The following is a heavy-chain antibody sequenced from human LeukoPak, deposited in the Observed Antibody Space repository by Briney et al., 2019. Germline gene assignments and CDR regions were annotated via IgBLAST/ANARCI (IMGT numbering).Heavy chain of an antibody. Sequence: SETLSHTCSVSGGSISSGDYYWSWIRQPPGKGLEWIGYIYYSGSTYYNPPLKSRVTISADTSKNQISLSLSSVTAADTALYFCARVGGHTYYDTLTGLMKWFDPWGQGTLVTVSS. CDR3: ARVGGHTYYDTLTGLMKWFDP. CDR2: IYYSGST. D-gene: IGHD3-9*01. J-gene: IGHJ5*02. CDR1: GGSISSGDYY. V-gene: IGHV4-30-4*01.